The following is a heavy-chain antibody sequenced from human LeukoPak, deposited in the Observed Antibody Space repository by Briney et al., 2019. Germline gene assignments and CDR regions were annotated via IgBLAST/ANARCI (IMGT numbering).Heavy chain of an antibody. V-gene: IGHV3-21*01. CDR1: GFSFSTYY. J-gene: IGHJ4*02. Sequence: GGSLRLSCAAPGFSFSTYYVNWVRQAPGKGLEWVSCISSSSTYIYYADSVRGRFAISRDNAKNSLYLQMNSLRADGTAVYYCVRENHGSFDYWGQGSLVTVSS. D-gene: IGHD1-14*01. CDR3: VRENHGSFDY. CDR2: ISSSSTYI.